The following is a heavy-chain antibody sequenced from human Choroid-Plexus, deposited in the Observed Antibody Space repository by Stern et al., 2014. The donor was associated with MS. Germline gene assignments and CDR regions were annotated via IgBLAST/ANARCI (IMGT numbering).Heavy chain of an antibody. J-gene: IGHJ5*02. CDR1: GFTFGSCA. CDR2: VSYDGSNK. V-gene: IGHV3-30*18. CDR3: AKDRQYLTYFFDH. D-gene: IGHD2/OR15-2a*01. Sequence: VQLVASGGGVVQPGRPLRLSCVASGFTFGSCAMHWVRQAPGKGLEWVAGVSYDGSNKYYADSVKGRFTISRDNSQNTLYMQMSSLSPEDTAVYYCAKDRQYLTYFFDHWGQGSLVTVSS.